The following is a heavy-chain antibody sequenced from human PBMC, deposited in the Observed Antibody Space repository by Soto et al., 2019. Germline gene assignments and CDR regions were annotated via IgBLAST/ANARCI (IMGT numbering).Heavy chain of an antibody. CDR3: ARNYYDSSGYYYGGAFDI. J-gene: IGHJ3*02. CDR2: IYSGGST. Sequence: EVQLVESGGGLVQPGGSLRLSCAASGFTVSSNYMSWVRQAPGKGLEWVSAIYSGGSTYYADSVKGRITISRDNSKNTLYLQMNSLRAEDTAVYYCARNYYDSSGYYYGGAFDIWGQGTMVTVSS. CDR1: GFTVSSNY. D-gene: IGHD3-22*01. V-gene: IGHV3-66*01.